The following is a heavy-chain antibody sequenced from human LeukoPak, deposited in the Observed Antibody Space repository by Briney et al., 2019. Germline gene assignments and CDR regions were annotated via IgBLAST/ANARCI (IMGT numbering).Heavy chain of an antibody. J-gene: IGHJ4*02. CDR1: GGSINNYY. CDR2: IYYRGST. V-gene: IGHV4-59*01. D-gene: IGHD4-17*01. CDR3: ARGGDYGDLRYFDY. Sequence: KASETLSLTCTVSGGSINNYYWSWIRQPPGKGLEWIGYIYYRGSTNYNPSLKSRVTFSVDTPKNQFSLKLNSVTAADTAVYYCARGGDYGDLRYFDYWGQGTLVTVSS.